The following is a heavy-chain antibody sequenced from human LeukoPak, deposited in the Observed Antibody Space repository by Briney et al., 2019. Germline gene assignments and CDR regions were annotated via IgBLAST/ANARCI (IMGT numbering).Heavy chain of an antibody. CDR3: ASGTTSFFDY. CDR1: GGSISSYY. D-gene: IGHD2/OR15-2a*01. CDR2: IYHSGST. V-gene: IGHV4-59*12. Sequence: SETLSPTCTVSGGSISSYYWSWIRQPPGKGLEWIGYIYHSGSTYYNPSLKSRVTISVDRSKNQFSLKLSSVTAADTAVYYCASGTTSFFDYWGQGTLVTVSS. J-gene: IGHJ4*02.